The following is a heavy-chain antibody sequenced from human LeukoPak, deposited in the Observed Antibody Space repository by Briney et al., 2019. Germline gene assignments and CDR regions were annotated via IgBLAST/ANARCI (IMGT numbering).Heavy chain of an antibody. CDR2: IKSKTDGGTT. CDR3: TTEYCSSTSCHEGY. CDR1: GFTFSDAW. J-gene: IGHJ4*02. D-gene: IGHD2-2*01. V-gene: IGHV3-15*01. Sequence: GGSLRLSCAASGFTFSDAWMSWVRQAPGKGLEWVGRIKSKTDGGTTDYAAPVKGRFTISRDDSKNTLYLQMNSLKTEDTAVYYCTTEYCSSTSCHEGYWGQGTLVTVSS.